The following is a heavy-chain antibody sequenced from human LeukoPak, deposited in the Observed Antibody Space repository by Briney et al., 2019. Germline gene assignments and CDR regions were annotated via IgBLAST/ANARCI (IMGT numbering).Heavy chain of an antibody. V-gene: IGHV4-59*12. CDR1: GGSISSYY. CDR2: IYYSGST. Sequence: SETLSLTCTVSGGSISSYYWGWVRQPPGKGLEWIGYIYYSGSTNYNPSLKSRVTISVDTSKNQFSLKLSSVTAADTAVYYCARDRRWLRFHGFDIWGQGTMVTVSS. J-gene: IGHJ3*02. CDR3: ARDRRWLRFHGFDI. D-gene: IGHD5-12*01.